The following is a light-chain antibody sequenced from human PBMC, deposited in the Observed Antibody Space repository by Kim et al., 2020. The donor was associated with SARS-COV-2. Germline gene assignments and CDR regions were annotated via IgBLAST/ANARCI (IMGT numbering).Light chain of an antibody. J-gene: IGKJ1*01. CDR1: QTIGSSY. CDR2: GAS. CDR3: QQYGRSSG. V-gene: IGKV3-20*01. Sequence: LAPGKGGTPSCRASQTIGSSYLAGYQQKPGQAPRRLISGASSRATGIPDRFSGSGSGTDFTLTISRLEPEDVAVYYCQQYGRSSGFGQGTKVDIK.